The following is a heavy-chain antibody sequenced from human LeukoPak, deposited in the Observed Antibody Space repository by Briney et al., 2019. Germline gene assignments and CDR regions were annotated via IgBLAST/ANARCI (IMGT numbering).Heavy chain of an antibody. D-gene: IGHD3-3*01. CDR3: ARFTIFGVGPDY. CDR1: GYSISSGYY. J-gene: IGHJ4*02. CDR2: IYHSGST. Sequence: KPSETLSLTCAVSGYSISSGYYWGWIRQPPGKGLEWIGSIYHSGSTYYNPSLKSRVTISVDTSKNQFSLKLSSVTAADTAVYYCARFTIFGVGPDYWGQGTLVTVSS. V-gene: IGHV4-38-2*01.